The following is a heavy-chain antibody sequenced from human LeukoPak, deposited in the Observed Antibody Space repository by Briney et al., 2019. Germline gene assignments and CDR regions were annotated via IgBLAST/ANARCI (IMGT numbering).Heavy chain of an antibody. CDR1: GFSFSTYS. CDR2: VWFDGSKK. J-gene: IGHJ4*02. V-gene: IGHV3-33*08. CDR3: ARGVDYYDSSGTIDY. D-gene: IGHD3-22*01. Sequence: GGSLRLSCAASGFSFSTYSFSWARQAPGKGLEWVAVVWFDGSKKYSADSVKGRITISRDDSKNTLYLQMNSLRAEDTAVYYCARGVDYYDSSGTIDYWGQGTLVTVSS.